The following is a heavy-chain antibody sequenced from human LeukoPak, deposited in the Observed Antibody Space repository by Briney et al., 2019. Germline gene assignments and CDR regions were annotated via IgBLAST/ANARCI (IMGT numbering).Heavy chain of an antibody. Sequence: GGSLRLSCAASGFTFSSHWMHWVRQAPGKGLVWVSRITPDGSSTSYADSVKGRFTISRDNAKNTLNLQMNSLRAEDTAVYYCARVGSSSLDYWGQGTLVPVSS. CDR1: GFTFSSHW. CDR2: ITPDGSST. D-gene: IGHD3-10*01. V-gene: IGHV3-74*01. J-gene: IGHJ4*02. CDR3: ARVGSSSLDY.